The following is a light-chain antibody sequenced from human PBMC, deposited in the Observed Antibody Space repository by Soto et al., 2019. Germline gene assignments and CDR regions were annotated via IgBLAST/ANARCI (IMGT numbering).Light chain of an antibody. J-gene: IGKJ2*01. Sequence: DIQMTQSPSSLSASVGDRVTITCRASQSIGNYLNWYQQKPGKAPNLLIFAASSLPSGVPSRFSGSGSGTDSTLTISSLQSEDFATYYCQQGYSSPSTFGQGTKLEIK. CDR2: AAS. CDR3: QQGYSSPST. CDR1: QSIGNY. V-gene: IGKV1-39*01.